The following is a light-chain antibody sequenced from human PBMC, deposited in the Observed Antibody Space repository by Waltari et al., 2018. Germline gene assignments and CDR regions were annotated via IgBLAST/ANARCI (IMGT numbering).Light chain of an antibody. CDR1: SSDVGGYNY. Sequence: QSALTQPASVSGSPGQSITISCTGTSSDVGGYNYVPWYKKHPGKAPELMIFDVSKRPSGVSHRFSASASGDTASLTISGLQADDEGDYYCSSYTGRNSWVFGGGTKLTVL. V-gene: IGLV2-14*01. J-gene: IGLJ3*02. CDR2: DVS. CDR3: SSYTGRNSWV.